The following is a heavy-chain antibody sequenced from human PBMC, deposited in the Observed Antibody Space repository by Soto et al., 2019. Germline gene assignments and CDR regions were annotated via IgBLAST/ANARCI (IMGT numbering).Heavy chain of an antibody. CDR2: IIPILGIA. CDR3: ARGGYCSSTCCFKYYYYYYMDV. D-gene: IGHD2-2*01. V-gene: IGHV1-69*02. CDR1: GGTFSSYT. J-gene: IGHJ6*03. Sequence: SVKVSCKASGGTFSSYTISWVRQAPGQGLEWMGRIIPILGIANYAQKFQGRVTITADKSTSTAYMELSSLRSEDTAVYYCARGGYCSSTCCFKYYYYYYMDVWGKGTTVTVSS.